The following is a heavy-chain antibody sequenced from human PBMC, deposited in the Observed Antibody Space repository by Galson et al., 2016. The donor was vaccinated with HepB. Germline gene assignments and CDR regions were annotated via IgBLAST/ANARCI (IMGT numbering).Heavy chain of an antibody. CDR1: GYTFTGFY. CDR3: ARGVSSSCDY. J-gene: IGHJ4*02. V-gene: IGHV1-2*02. Sequence: SVKVSCKASGYTFTGFYMHWVRQAPGQGLEWMGWINPNSGGTNYAQKFLGRVTMTRDTSISTVYMEVGSLRSDDTAMYYCARGVSSSCDYWGQGTLVIVSS. CDR2: INPNSGGT. D-gene: IGHD6-6*01.